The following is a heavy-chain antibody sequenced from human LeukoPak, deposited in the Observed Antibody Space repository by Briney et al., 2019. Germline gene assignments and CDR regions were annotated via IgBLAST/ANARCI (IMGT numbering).Heavy chain of an antibody. CDR3: ARGPSIAVYNWCDP. CDR2: VNTNTGNP. V-gene: IGHV7-4-1*02. CDR1: GYTFTSYA. Sequence: ASVKVSCKASGYTFTSYAMNWVWHAPGPGLEWMGWVNTNTGNPTYAQGFTGRVVFSLDPSVSKVYLQISSQKAEDTAVYYCARGPSIAVYNWCDPWGQGTLVTVSS. J-gene: IGHJ5*02. D-gene: IGHD6-19*01.